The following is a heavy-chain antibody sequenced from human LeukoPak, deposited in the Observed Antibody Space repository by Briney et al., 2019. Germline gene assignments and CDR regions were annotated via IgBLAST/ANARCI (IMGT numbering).Heavy chain of an antibody. CDR1: GFMFSSYD. J-gene: IGHJ4*02. V-gene: IGHV3-33*01. Sequence: GGSLRLSCAASGFMFSSYDMHWVRQAPGKGLGWVAVIWSDGSNTYSADSVKGRFTISRDNSKNTLYLQMNSLRAEDTAVYYCARSAVGYHYFDYWGQGALVTVSS. D-gene: IGHD5-18*01. CDR3: ARSAVGYHYFDY. CDR2: IWSDGSNT.